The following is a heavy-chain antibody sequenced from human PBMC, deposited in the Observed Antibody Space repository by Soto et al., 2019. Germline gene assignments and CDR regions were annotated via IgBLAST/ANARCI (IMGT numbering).Heavy chain of an antibody. D-gene: IGHD2-15*01. CDR1: GGSISSGDYY. Sequence: SETLSLTCTVSGGSISSGDYYWSWIRQPPGKGLEWIGYIYYSGSTYYNPSLKSRVTISVDTSKNQFSLKLSSVTAADTAVYYIARLVCSGGGCYSDRYHYGMDVWGQGTTVTVSS. J-gene: IGHJ6*02. V-gene: IGHV4-30-4*01. CDR2: IYYSGST. CDR3: ARLVCSGGGCYSDRYHYGMDV.